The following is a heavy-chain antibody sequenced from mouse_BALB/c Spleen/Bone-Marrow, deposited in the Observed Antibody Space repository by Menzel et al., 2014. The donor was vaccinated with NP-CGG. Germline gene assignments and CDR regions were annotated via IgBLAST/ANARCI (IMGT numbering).Heavy chain of an antibody. CDR1: GFNIXDYY. J-gene: IGHJ2*01. CDR3: AMILTY. CDR2: IDPENGNT. V-gene: IGHV14-1*02. Sequence: VQLQQSGAELVRPGALVKLSCKASGFNIXDYYMHWVKQRPEQGLEWIGWIDPENGNTIYDPKFQGKASITADTSSNTACLQLSGLTSEDTAVYFCAMILTYWGQGTTLTVSS. D-gene: IGHD2-13*01.